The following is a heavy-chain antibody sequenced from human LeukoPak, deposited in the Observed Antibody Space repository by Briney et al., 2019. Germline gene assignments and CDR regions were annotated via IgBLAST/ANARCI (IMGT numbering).Heavy chain of an antibody. D-gene: IGHD1-26*01. V-gene: IGHV3-48*03. Sequence: GGSLRLSCAASGFTFSSYEMNWVRQAPGKGLEWVSYISSSGSTIYYADSVKGRFTISRDNAKNSLYLQMNSLRAEDTAVYYCAGGIVGATRGFDYWGQGTLVTVSS. J-gene: IGHJ4*02. CDR1: GFTFSSYE. CDR2: ISSSGSTI. CDR3: AGGIVGATRGFDY.